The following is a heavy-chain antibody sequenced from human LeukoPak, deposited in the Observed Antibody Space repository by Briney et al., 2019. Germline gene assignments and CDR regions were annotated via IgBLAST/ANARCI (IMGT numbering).Heavy chain of an antibody. CDR3: ARLMGSAGSPYFQH. CDR1: GFTFSDYY. J-gene: IGHJ1*01. D-gene: IGHD3-16*01. CDR2: ISSRGSTI. Sequence: GGSLRLSCAASGFTFSDYYMSWIRQAPGKGLEWVSYISSRGSTIYYADSVKGRFTISRDNAKNSLYLQMNSLRAEDTAVYYCARLMGSAGSPYFQHWGQGTLVTVSS. V-gene: IGHV3-11*01.